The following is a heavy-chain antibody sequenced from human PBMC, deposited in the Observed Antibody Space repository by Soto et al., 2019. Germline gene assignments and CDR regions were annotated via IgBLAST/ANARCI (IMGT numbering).Heavy chain of an antibody. Sequence: GGSLRLSCAASGFTFSNAWINWVRQAPGKGLEWVGRIKSKTGGGTTDYAEPVKGRFAISRDDSNNMVYLQMNSLKIEDTAFYYCTTDSYSTIIIVRFDYWGHGTLVTVSS. CDR1: GFTFSNAW. CDR3: TTDSYSTIIIVRFDY. J-gene: IGHJ4*01. CDR2: IKSKTGGGTT. V-gene: IGHV3-15*07. D-gene: IGHD3-22*01.